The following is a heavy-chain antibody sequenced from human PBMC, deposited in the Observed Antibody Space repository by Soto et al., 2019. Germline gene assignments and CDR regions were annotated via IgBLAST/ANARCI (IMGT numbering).Heavy chain of an antibody. J-gene: IGHJ5*02. CDR2: ISPYNGTN. D-gene: IGHD3-22*01. CDR1: GYTFTNIC. Sequence: APAEVTSKESGYTFTNICLSWAQQSPGQGHELLGWISPYNGTNNYAASVKGRFTISRDNSKNTLYLQMNSLRAEDTAVYYCASEEYYDRFLWFDPWGQGTLVTVSS. V-gene: IGHV1-18*01. CDR3: ASEEYYDRFLWFDP.